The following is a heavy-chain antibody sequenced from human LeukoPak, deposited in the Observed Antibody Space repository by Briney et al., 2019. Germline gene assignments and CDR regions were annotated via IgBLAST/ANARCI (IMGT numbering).Heavy chain of an antibody. CDR1: GGSISSSSYY. J-gene: IGHJ4*02. Sequence: SETLSLTCTVSGGSISSSSYYWGWIRQPPGKGLEWIGSIYYSGSTYYNPSLKSRVTISVDTSKNQFSLQLSSVTAADTAVYYCARLITIFGVDPDYWGQGTLVTVSS. CDR2: IYYSGST. D-gene: IGHD3-3*01. CDR3: ARLITIFGVDPDY. V-gene: IGHV4-39*01.